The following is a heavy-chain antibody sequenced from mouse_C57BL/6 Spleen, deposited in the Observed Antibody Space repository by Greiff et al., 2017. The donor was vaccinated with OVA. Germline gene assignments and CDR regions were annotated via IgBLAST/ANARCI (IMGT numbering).Heavy chain of an antibody. CDR2: IDPENGDT. CDR3: AFSYCSSYAWFAY. CDR1: GFNIKDDY. D-gene: IGHD1-1*01. Sequence: VQLQQSGAELVRPGASVKLSCTASGFNIKDDYMHWVKQRPEQGLEWIGWIDPENGDTEYASKFQGKATITADTSSNTAYLQLSSLTSEDTAVYYCAFSYCSSYAWFAYWGQGTLVTVSA. J-gene: IGHJ3*01. V-gene: IGHV14-4*01.